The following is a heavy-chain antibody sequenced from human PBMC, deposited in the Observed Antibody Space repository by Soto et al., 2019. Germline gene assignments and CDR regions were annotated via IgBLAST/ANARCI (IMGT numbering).Heavy chain of an antibody. Sequence: QVQLVESGGGVVQPGRSLRLSCAASGFTFSSYAMHWVRQAPGKGLEWVAVISYDGSNKYYADSVKGRFTISRDNSKNTLYLQMNSLRAEDTAVYYCARDGAARPLDYWGQGTLVTVSS. CDR3: ARDGAARPLDY. D-gene: IGHD6-13*01. CDR2: ISYDGSNK. CDR1: GFTFSSYA. J-gene: IGHJ4*02. V-gene: IGHV3-30-3*01.